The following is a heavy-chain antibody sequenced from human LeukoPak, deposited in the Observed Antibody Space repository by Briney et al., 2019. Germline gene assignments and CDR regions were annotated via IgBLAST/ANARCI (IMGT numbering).Heavy chain of an antibody. CDR3: ARLGSSWSIDY. J-gene: IGHJ4*02. Sequence: GGSLRLSCAASGFTFSSYGMHWVRQAPGRGLEWVAIIWYDGSRTYYADSVKGRFTISRDSSKNTLYLQMNSPRAGDTAVYYCARLGSSWSIDYWGQGTLVTVSS. CDR2: IWYDGSRT. D-gene: IGHD6-13*01. CDR1: GFTFSSYG. V-gene: IGHV3-33*08.